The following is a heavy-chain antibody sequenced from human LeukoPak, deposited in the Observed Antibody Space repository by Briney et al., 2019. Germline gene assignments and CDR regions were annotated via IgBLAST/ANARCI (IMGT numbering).Heavy chain of an antibody. V-gene: IGHV1-2*02. CDR3: ARAMGYSAYGLPCDF. J-gene: IGHJ4*02. Sequence: ASVKVSCKTPGYTLTGYYIQCVRHAPRQGREWMGWINPNSGGTNYAQKFQGRVTMTRAASLSTTHIALRTLTSDDTGMYFCARAMGYSAYGLPCDFWGQGTQVTVSS. D-gene: IGHD5-12*01. CDR1: GYTLTGYY. CDR2: INPNSGGT.